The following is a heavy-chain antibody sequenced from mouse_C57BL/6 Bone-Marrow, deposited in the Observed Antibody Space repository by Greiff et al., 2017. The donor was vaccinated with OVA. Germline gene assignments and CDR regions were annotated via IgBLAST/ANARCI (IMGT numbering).Heavy chain of an antibody. CDR1: GFSLTSYG. CDR2: IWGGGST. CDR3: AKLTPPNYYGSSYAMDY. J-gene: IGHJ4*01. Sequence: VKVEESGPGLVAPSQSLSITCTVSGFSLTSYGVDWVRQPPGKGLEWLGVIWGGGSTNYNSALMSRLSISKDNSKSQVFLKMNSLQTDDTAMYYCAKLTPPNYYGSSYAMDYWGQGTSVTVSS. D-gene: IGHD1-1*01. V-gene: IGHV2-9*01.